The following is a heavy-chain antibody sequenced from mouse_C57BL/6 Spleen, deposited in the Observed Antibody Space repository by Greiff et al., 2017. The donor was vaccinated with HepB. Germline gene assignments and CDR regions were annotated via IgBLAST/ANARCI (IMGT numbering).Heavy chain of an antibody. D-gene: IGHD2-5*01. CDR2: IRNKANGYTT. J-gene: IGHJ4*01. V-gene: IGHV7-3*01. CDR3: ARYRSNYVGDYAMDY. Sequence: EVQLQESGGGLVQPGGSLSLSCAASGFTFTDYYMSWVRQPPGKALEWLGFIRNKANGYTTEYSASVKGRFTISRDNSQSILYLQMNALRAEDSATYYCARYRSNYVGDYAMDYWGQGTSVTVSS. CDR1: GFTFTDYY.